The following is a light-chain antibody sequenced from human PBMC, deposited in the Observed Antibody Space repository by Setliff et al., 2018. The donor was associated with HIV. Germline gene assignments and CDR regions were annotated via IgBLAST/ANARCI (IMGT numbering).Light chain of an antibody. Sequence: QSALTQPRSVSGSPGQSVTISCTGTNSDVGGYNFVSWYQHHPGKAPKLLIYDVSKRPSGVPDRFSGSKSGNTASLTISGPQAEDEADYYCCSYTVSYTVFGTGTKVTVL. V-gene: IGLV2-11*01. CDR3: CSYTVSYTV. CDR2: DVS. J-gene: IGLJ1*01. CDR1: NSDVGGYNF.